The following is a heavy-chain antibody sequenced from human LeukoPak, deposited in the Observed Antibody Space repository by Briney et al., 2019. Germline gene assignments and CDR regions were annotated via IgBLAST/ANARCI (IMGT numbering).Heavy chain of an antibody. CDR1: GGSFSGYY. CDR3: ATLSYSSGWYGGKIDY. V-gene: IGHV4-34*01. D-gene: IGHD6-19*01. J-gene: IGHJ4*02. CDR2: INHSGST. Sequence: PSETLSLTCAVYGGSFSGYYWSWIRQPPGKGLEWIGEINHSGSTNYNPSLKSRVTISVDTSKNQFSLKLSSVTAADTAVYYCATLSYSSGWYGGKIDYWGQGTLVTVSS.